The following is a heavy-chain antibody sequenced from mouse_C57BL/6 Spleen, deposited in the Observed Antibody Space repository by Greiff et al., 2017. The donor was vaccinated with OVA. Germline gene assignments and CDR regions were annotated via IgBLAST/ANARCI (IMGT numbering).Heavy chain of an antibody. D-gene: IGHD1-1*01. J-gene: IGHJ2*01. CDR2: IHPNSGST. V-gene: IGHV1-64*01. CDR1: GYTFTSYW. Sequence: VKLQQPGAELVKPGASVKLSCKASGYTFTSYWMHWVKQRPGQGLEWIGMIHPNSGSTNYNEKFKSKATLTVDKSSSTAYMQLSSLTSEDAAVYYCARGMTTVVEDYWGQGTTLTVSS. CDR3: ARGMTTVVEDY.